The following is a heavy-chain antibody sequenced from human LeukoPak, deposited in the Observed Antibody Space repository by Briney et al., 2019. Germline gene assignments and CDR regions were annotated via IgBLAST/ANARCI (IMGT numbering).Heavy chain of an antibody. D-gene: IGHD3-9*01. V-gene: IGHV3-7*01. CDR3: AREAEYDILTGNGAFDI. CDR1: GFTFTTYW. J-gene: IGHJ3*02. CDR2: IKQDGGEK. Sequence: GGSLRLSCATSGFTFTTYWMNWVRQAPGKGLEWVANIKQDGGEKYYVDSVKGRFTISRDNAKNSLYLQMNSLRAEDTAVYYCAREAEYDILTGNGAFDIWGQGTMVTVSS.